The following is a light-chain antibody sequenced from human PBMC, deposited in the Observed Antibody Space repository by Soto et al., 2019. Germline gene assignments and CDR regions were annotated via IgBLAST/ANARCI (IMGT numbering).Light chain of an antibody. Sequence: QSTLTPPAPVSRSPGQSITISCTGTSSDVGTYTLVSWYQHHPGKAPKLVISEVNKRPAGVSKRFSGSKSGDTASLTISGLQAEDEAHYYCSSYSGHTTCYVCSSETKFAGL. CDR1: SSDVGTYTL. CDR3: SSYSGHTTCYV. V-gene: IGLV2-23*02. CDR2: EVN. J-gene: IGLJ1*01.